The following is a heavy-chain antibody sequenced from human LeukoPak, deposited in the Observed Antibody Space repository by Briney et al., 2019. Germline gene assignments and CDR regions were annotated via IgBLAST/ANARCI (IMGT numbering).Heavy chain of an antibody. D-gene: IGHD5-12*01. V-gene: IGHV1-2*02. Sequence: GASVKVSCKASGYTFTSYGISWVRQAPGQGLEWMGWINPNSGGTNYAQKFQGRVTMTRDTSISTAYMELSRLRSDDTAVYYCARVLGVATDYWGRGTLVTVSS. CDR2: INPNSGGT. CDR3: ARVLGVATDY. CDR1: GYTFTSYG. J-gene: IGHJ4*02.